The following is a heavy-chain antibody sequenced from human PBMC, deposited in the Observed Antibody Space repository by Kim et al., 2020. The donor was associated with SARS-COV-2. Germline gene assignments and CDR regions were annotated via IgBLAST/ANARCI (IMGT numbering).Heavy chain of an antibody. CDR2: IHWDDDK. Sequence: SGPTLVNPTPTLTLTCTFSGFSLSTSGMCVSWIRQPPGKALEWLALIHWDDDKYYSTSLGTRLTISKDTSKNQVVLTMATMDPVDTATYYCARTRYTGSYSYYFDYWGQGTLVTVSS. D-gene: IGHD1-26*01. CDR1: GFSLSTSGMC. V-gene: IGHV2-70*01. CDR3: ARTRYTGSYSYYFDY. J-gene: IGHJ4*02.